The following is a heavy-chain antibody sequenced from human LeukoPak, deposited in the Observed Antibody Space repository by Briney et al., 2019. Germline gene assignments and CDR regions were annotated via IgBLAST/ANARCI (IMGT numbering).Heavy chain of an antibody. J-gene: IGHJ4*02. CDR1: GFTVSSNY. D-gene: IGHD3-22*01. Sequence: GGSLRLSCAASGFTVSSNYMNWVRQAPGKGLEWVSVIYSGGSTYYADSVKGRFTISRDNSKNTLYLQMNSLRAEDTAVYYCAREYYYDSSGYYYDKSSYYFDYWGQGTLVTVSS. V-gene: IGHV3-66*01. CDR3: AREYYYDSSGYYYDKSSYYFDY. CDR2: IYSGGST.